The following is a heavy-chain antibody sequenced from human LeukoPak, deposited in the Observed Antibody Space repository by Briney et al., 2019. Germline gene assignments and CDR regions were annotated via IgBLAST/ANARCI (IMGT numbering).Heavy chain of an antibody. Sequence: GGSLRLSCAASGFTFSSYSMNRVRQAPGKGLEWVSSISSSSSYIYYAGSVKGRFTISRDNAKNSLYLQMNSLRAEDTAVYYCARDAPDFWSGYGDYWGQGTLVTVSS. V-gene: IGHV3-21*01. CDR2: ISSSSSYI. CDR1: GFTFSSYS. CDR3: ARDAPDFWSGYGDY. J-gene: IGHJ4*02. D-gene: IGHD3-3*01.